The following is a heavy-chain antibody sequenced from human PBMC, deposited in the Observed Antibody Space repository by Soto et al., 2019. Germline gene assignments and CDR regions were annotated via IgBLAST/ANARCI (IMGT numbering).Heavy chain of an antibody. V-gene: IGHV4-39*01. D-gene: IGHD3-10*01. CDR3: ARRGSGHTFDY. J-gene: IGHJ4*02. CDR2: IYDAGTT. Sequence: QLQLQESGPGLVKPSETLSLTCAVSGASISRIGFHWGWIRQPPGQALEWIGSIYDAGTTFYNSSLKSRVTISADTSKNHFSLKLSSVTAADTAVYYCARRGSGHTFDYWGQGTLVTVSS. CDR1: GASISRIGFH.